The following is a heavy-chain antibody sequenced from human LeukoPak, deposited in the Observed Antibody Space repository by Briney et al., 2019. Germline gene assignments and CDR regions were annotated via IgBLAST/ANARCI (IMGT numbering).Heavy chain of an antibody. CDR1: GGSISSYY. J-gene: IGHJ4*02. D-gene: IGHD3-22*01. Sequence: SETLSLTCTVSGGSISSYYWSWIRQPAGKGLEWIGRIYTSGSTNYNPSLKSRVTMSVDTSKNQFSLKLSSVTAADTVVYYCARDRYYYDSSGYYYHTTFDYWGQGTLVTVSS. CDR3: ARDRYYYDSSGYYYHTTFDY. V-gene: IGHV4-4*07. CDR2: IYTSGST.